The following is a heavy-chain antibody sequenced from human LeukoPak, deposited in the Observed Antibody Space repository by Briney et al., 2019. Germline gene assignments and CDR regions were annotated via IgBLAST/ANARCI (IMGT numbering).Heavy chain of an antibody. CDR1: GYSFTGNY. D-gene: IGHD2-2*01. V-gene: IGHV1-2*02. CDR3: ARADLAYCSITTCSSFDY. J-gene: IGHJ4*02. CDR2: SSPNSGGT. Sequence: GASVKVSCKASGYSFTGNYIHWVRQAPGQGLEWMGWSSPNSGGTDYAQKFQGRVTMTRDTSISTAYMELRGLRPDDTGVYYCARADLAYCSITTCSSFDYWGQGTLVTVSS.